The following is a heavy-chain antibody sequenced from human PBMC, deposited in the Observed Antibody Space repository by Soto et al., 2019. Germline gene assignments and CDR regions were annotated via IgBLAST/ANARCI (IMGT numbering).Heavy chain of an antibody. CDR3: ARGDGYIYGNTFDS. CDR1: GFTFNNYA. CDR2: ISYDGSSK. V-gene: IGHV3-30-3*01. D-gene: IGHD5-18*01. J-gene: IGHJ4*02. Sequence: QVQLVESGGGVVQPGRSLRLSCAASGFTFNNYAIHWVRQAPGKGLEWVAFISYDGSSKYYADSVTGRFTISRDNSRKTLNQQMNSLRAEDTAVYYCARGDGYIYGNTFDSWGQGNLVTVSS.